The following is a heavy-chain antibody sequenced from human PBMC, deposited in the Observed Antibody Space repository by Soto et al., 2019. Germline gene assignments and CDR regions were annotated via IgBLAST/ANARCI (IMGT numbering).Heavy chain of an antibody. CDR1: GYTFMNYG. CDR3: NTDSLFTLTLVRFDF. V-gene: IGHV1-18*01. Sequence: GASVKGSCKSAGYTFMNYGISWVIQDPGQGPEWVGWISPDKVNTYYAQNLQGRVTVTTDTSTSTVYLQMNSLKTEDTAVYYCNTDSLFTLTLVRFDFWGHGTLVTVSS. CDR2: ISPDKVNT. J-gene: IGHJ4*01.